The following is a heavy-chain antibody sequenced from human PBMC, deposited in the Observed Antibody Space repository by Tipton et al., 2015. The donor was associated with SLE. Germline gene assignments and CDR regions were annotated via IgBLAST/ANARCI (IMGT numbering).Heavy chain of an antibody. CDR2: IYYSGST. CDR3: ARVGSYFDY. CDR1: GGSISSSY. J-gene: IGHJ4*02. Sequence: TLSLTCTVSGGSISSSYWSWIRQPPGKGLEWIGYIYYSGSTNYNPSLKSRVTISVATSKNQFSLKLSSVTAADTAVYYCARVGSYFDYWGQGTLVTVSS. V-gene: IGHV4-59*01.